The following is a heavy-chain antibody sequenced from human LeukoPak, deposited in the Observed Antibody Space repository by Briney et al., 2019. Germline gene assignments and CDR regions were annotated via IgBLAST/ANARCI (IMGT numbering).Heavy chain of an antibody. CDR3: ARSYGSGSYYNYYYYGMDV. V-gene: IGHV3-30-3*01. J-gene: IGHJ6*02. CDR2: ISYDGSNK. CDR1: GFTFSSYA. Sequence: GGSLRLSCAASGFTFSSYAMSWVRQAPGKGLEWVAVISYDGSNKYYADSVKGRFTISRDNSKNTLYLQMNSLRAEDTAVYYCARSYGSGSYYNYYYYGMDVWGQGTTVTVSS. D-gene: IGHD3-10*01.